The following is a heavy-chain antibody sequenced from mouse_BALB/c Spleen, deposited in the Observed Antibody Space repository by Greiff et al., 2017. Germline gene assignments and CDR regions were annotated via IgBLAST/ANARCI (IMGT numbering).Heavy chain of an antibody. Sequence: EVQLQQSGAELVKPGASVKLSCTASGFNIKDTYMHWVKQRPEQGLEWIGRIDPANGNTKYDPKFQGKATITADTSSNTAYLQLSSLTSEDTAVYYCGEGDGYPWFAYWGQGTLVTVSA. CDR1: GFNIKDTY. J-gene: IGHJ3*01. D-gene: IGHD2-3*01. V-gene: IGHV14-3*02. CDR2: IDPANGNT. CDR3: GEGDGYPWFAY.